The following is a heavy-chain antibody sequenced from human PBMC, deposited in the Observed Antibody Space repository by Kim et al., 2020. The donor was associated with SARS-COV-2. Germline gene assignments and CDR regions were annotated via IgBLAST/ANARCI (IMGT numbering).Heavy chain of an antibody. J-gene: IGHJ4*02. Sequence: GGSLRLSCTASGFIFGDFVMSWFRQAPGKGLEWVGFIRSKGFGGTTEHAASVKGRFTISRDNSKSIAYLQMNSLRTEDTGVYYCTRDWDSLHYWGQGTLVTVSS. D-gene: IGHD1-26*01. CDR2: IRSKGFGGTT. V-gene: IGHV3-49*03. CDR1: GFIFGDFV. CDR3: TRDWDSLHY.